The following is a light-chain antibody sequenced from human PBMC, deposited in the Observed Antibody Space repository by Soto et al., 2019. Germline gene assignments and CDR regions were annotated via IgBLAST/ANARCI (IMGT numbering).Light chain of an antibody. Sequence: EIVLTQSPATLSLSPGERATLSCRASQSVSTDLACFLQKPGQAPRLLIYDASNRATGIPARFSGGGPGTDFTLTISSLEPEDFAVYYCQQRNSWPPTFGGGTKVEIK. CDR3: QQRNSWPPT. CDR1: QSVSTD. CDR2: DAS. J-gene: IGKJ4*01. V-gene: IGKV3-11*01.